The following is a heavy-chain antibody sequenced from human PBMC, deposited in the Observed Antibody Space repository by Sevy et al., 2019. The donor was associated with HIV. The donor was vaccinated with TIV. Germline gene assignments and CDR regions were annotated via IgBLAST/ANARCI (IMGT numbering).Heavy chain of an antibody. CDR2: ISYDGSNK. Sequence: GGSLRLSCAASGFTFSSYGMHWVRQAPGKGPEWVAVISYDGSNKYYADSVKGRFTISRDKSKNTLYLQMNSLRSEDTVCDYGSKDRTPYSSSSIAWFDPWGQGTLVTVSS. CDR3: SKDRTPYSSSSIAWFDP. J-gene: IGHJ5*02. V-gene: IGHV3-30*18. CDR1: GFTFSSYG. D-gene: IGHD6-6*01.